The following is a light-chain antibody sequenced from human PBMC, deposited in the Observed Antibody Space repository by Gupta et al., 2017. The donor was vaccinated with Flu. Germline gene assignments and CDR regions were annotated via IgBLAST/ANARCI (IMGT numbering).Light chain of an antibody. CDR3: QQYGSSPPT. CDR1: QSVRSSY. CDR2: GAS. V-gene: IGKV3-20*01. Sequence: PGERATRSCRASQSVRSSYLAWYQQQPGQAPRLLIYGASSRATGIPDRFSGSGSGTDFTLTISRLEPEDFAVYYCQQYGSSPPTFGPGTKVDIK. J-gene: IGKJ3*01.